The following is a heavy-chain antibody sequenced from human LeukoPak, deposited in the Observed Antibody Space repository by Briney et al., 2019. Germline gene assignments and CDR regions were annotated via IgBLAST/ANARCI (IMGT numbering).Heavy chain of an antibody. CDR1: GGSISSGDYY. CDR2: IYYSGST. D-gene: IGHD3-22*01. Sequence: SETLSLTCTVSGGSISSGDYYWSWIRQPPGKGLEWIGYIYYSGSTYYNPSLKSRVTISVDTSKYQFSLKLSSVTAADTAVYYCAREVGYYDSSGYYGFWFDPWGQGTLVTVSS. J-gene: IGHJ5*02. CDR3: AREVGYYDSSGYYGFWFDP. V-gene: IGHV4-30-4*01.